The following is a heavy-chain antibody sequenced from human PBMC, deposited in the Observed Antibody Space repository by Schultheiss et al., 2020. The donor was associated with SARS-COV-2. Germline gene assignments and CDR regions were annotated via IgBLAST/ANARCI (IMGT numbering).Heavy chain of an antibody. Sequence: ASVKVSCKASGYTFTSYGISWVRQAPGQGLEWMGWISAYNGNTNYAQKLQGRVTMTTDTSTSTAYMELRSLRSDDTAVYYCARDLEMATTPYGMDVWGHGTTVTVSS. CDR3: ARDLEMATTPYGMDV. D-gene: IGHD5-24*01. CDR2: ISAYNGNT. J-gene: IGHJ6*02. V-gene: IGHV1-18*01. CDR1: GYTFTSYG.